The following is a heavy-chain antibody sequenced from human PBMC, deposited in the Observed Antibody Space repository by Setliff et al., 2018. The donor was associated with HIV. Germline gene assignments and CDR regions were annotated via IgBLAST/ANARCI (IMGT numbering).Heavy chain of an antibody. D-gene: IGHD3-10*01. J-gene: IGHJ2*01. CDR1: GGSISSSSYY. Sequence: PSETLSLTCTVSGGSISSSSYYWGWIRQPPGKGLEWIGSIYYSGSTYYDPSLKSRVTISVDTSKNQFSLKLSSVTAADTAVYYCARRRLAYDSWSYRGNWFFDLWGRGTLVTVSS. CDR2: IYYSGST. V-gene: IGHV4-39*01. CDR3: ARRRLAYDSWSYRGNWFFDL.